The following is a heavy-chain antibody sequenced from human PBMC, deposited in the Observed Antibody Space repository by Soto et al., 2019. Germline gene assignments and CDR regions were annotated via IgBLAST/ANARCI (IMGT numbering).Heavy chain of an antibody. CDR2: ISPTGGST. CDR1: GFSFRSYA. D-gene: IGHD6-19*01. CDR3: AKDSLQWLGGSGPFDY. Sequence: LRLSYATSGFSFRSYAMTWLRQAPGKGLEWVSTISPTGGSTYYADSVKGRFTISRDDFKSTLYLHMNSLRAEDTAKYYGAKDSLQWLGGSGPFDYWGQGTLVTVSS. V-gene: IGHV3-23*01. J-gene: IGHJ4*02.